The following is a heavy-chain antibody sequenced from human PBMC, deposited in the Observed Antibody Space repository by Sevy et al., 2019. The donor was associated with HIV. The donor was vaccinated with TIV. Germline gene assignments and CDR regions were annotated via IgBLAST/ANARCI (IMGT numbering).Heavy chain of an antibody. Sequence: ASVKVSCKASGYDITIYAINWVRQAPGQGLEWMGWINTNTGQPTYAQAFKGRFVFSLDTSVSTAYLQISSLKAEDTAMYYCASPFLYSSSPEGDYWGQGTLVTVSS. CDR2: INTNTGQP. CDR3: ASPFLYSSSPEGDY. D-gene: IGHD5-18*01. V-gene: IGHV7-4-1*02. J-gene: IGHJ4*02. CDR1: GYDITIYA.